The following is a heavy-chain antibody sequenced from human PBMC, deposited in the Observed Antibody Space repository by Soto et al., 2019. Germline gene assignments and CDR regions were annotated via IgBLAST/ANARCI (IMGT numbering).Heavy chain of an antibody. CDR2: ISSSSSTI. J-gene: IGHJ5*02. CDR3: ARESRFLGWLSLNWFDP. D-gene: IGHD3-3*01. Sequence: EVQLVESGGGLVQPGGSLRLSCAASGFTFSSYSMNWVRQAPGKGLEWVSYISSSSSTIYYADSVKGRFTISRDNAKNSRYRQLNSLRDEDTAVYYWARESRFLGWLSLNWFDPWGQGTLVTVSS. V-gene: IGHV3-48*02. CDR1: GFTFSSYS.